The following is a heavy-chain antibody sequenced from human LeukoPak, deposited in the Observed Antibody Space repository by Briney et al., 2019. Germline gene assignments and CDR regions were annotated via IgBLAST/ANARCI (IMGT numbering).Heavy chain of an antibody. J-gene: IGHJ5*02. CDR3: ARDAKYVWGNYRWFDP. D-gene: IGHD3-16*02. CDR1: GGSISSGDYY. CDR2: IYYSGST. V-gene: IGHV4-31*03. Sequence: SQTLSLTCTVSGGSISSGDYYWSWIRQHPGKGLEWIGYIYYSGSTYYNPSLKSRVTISVDTSKNQFSLNLSSVTAADTAVYYCARDAKYVWGNYRWFDPWGQGILVTVSS.